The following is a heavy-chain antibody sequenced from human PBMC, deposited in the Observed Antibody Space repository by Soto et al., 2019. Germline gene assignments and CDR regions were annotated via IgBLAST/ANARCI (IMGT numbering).Heavy chain of an antibody. CDR3: ARRKWELLFDY. CDR2: IYHSGST. Sequence: PSETLSLTCAVSGYSISSGYYWGWIRQPPGKGLEWIGSIYHSGSTYYNPSLKSRVTISVDTSKNQFSLKLSSVTAADTAVYYCARRKWELLFDYWGQGTLVTV. J-gene: IGHJ4*02. V-gene: IGHV4-38-2*01. D-gene: IGHD1-26*01. CDR1: GYSISSGYY.